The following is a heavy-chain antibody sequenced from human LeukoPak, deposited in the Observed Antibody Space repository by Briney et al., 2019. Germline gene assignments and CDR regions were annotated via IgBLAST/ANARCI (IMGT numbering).Heavy chain of an antibody. V-gene: IGHV1-18*01. Sequence: ASVKVSCKASGYTFTSYGISWVRQAPGQGLEWMGWISAYNGNTNYAQKLQGRVTMTTDTSTSTAYMELRSLRSDDTAVYYCAREIRKTSYYYDSSGYEYWGQRTLVTVSS. J-gene: IGHJ4*02. CDR3: AREIRKTSYYYDSSGYEY. D-gene: IGHD3-22*01. CDR2: ISAYNGNT. CDR1: GYTFTSYG.